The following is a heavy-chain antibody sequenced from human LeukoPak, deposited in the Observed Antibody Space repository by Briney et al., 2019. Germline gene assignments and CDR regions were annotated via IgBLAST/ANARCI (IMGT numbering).Heavy chain of an antibody. CDR1: GDSISTSSYY. D-gene: IGHD6-13*01. V-gene: IGHV4-39*07. CDR3: ARGETPAASNY. Sequence: SETLSLTCTVSGDSISTSSYYWGWIRQPPGKGLEWLGSIYYSGSTYYNPSLKSRVTISIDTSKNQFSLKLNSVTAADTAVYYCARGETPAASNYWGQGTQVTVSS. J-gene: IGHJ4*02. CDR2: IYYSGST.